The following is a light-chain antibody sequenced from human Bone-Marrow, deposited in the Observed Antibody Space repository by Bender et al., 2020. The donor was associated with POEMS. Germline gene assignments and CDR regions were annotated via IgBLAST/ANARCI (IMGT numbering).Light chain of an antibody. J-gene: IGLJ3*02. V-gene: IGLV1-44*01. CDR1: NSNIGTTA. CDR3: AAWDAGLSGGV. CDR2: SDN. Sequence: QSVLTQPPSASGTPGQRVTISCSGCNSNIGTTAVNWYQPFPGTAPKLLIYSDNQRPSEVPDRFYAFKSGTSASLAISGLQSEDEADYYCAAWDAGLSGGVFGGGTKLTVL.